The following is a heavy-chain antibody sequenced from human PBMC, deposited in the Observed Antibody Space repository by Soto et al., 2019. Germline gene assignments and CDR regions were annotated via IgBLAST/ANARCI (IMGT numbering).Heavy chain of an antibody. Sequence: GGSLRLSCVVSGFTFRKAWMSWVRQAPGRGLEWVARIKSESDGGTTDYADLVRGRFTISRDDSKNTVDLQMNSLTVEDTGLYYCARGSNGYHFDYWGQGTLVTVSS. J-gene: IGHJ4*02. V-gene: IGHV3-15*01. D-gene: IGHD5-12*01. CDR1: GFTFRKAW. CDR3: ARGSNGYHFDY. CDR2: IKSESDGGTT.